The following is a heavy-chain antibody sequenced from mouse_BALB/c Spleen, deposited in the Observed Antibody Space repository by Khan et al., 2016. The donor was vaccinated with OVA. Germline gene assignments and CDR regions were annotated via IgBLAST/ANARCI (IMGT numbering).Heavy chain of an antibody. CDR2: ITPSSGYT. CDR1: GYTFTRYT. CDR3: ARKITRASY. V-gene: IGHV1-4*01. Sequence: QVQLQQSGAELVKPGASVKMSCKASGYTFTRYTMHWVKQRPGQGLEWIGYITPSSGYTKSNQKLKDKVTLTADKSSSTAYMQLISLTSEDSAVYYCARKITRASYRGQGTTRTVSA. J-gene: IGHJ2*01. D-gene: IGHD6-1*01.